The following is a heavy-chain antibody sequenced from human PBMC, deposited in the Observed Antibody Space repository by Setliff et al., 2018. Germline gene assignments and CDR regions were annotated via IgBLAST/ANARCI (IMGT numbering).Heavy chain of an antibody. CDR2: ISGSGDST. Sequence: PGGSLRLSCVASGFTFSNYAMSWVRQAPGKGPEWVSTISGSGDSTYYADAMRGRFTISRDNSKNSLYLQAKGLRAEDTAVYYCVKDGVGPTYTYFFDYWGQGSQVTAPQ. D-gene: IGHD1-26*01. CDR1: GFTFSNYA. CDR3: VKDGVGPTYTYFFDY. J-gene: IGHJ4*02. V-gene: IGHV3-23*01.